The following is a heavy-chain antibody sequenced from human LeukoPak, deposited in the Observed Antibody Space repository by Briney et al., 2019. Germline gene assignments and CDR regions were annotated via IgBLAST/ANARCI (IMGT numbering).Heavy chain of an antibody. D-gene: IGHD2-8*01. J-gene: IGHJ4*02. Sequence: PGGSLRLSCTASGFTFSSYEMNWVRQAPGKGLEWVLHISSSGRTMYYADSVKGRFTISRDNAKNSLYLQMNSLRAEDTAVYYCARLGSLCRNGVCYGGWGQGILVTVST. CDR1: GFTFSSYE. CDR2: ISSSGRTM. CDR3: ARLGSLCRNGVCYGG. V-gene: IGHV3-48*03.